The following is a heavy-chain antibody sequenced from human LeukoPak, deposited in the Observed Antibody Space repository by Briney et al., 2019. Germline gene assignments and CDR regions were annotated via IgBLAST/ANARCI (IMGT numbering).Heavy chain of an antibody. Sequence: SETLSLTCTVSGGSINSLYWSWIRQPPGKGLEWIGYIYYSGSTNYNPSLKSRVTISVDTSKNQFSLKLNSVTAADAAVYYCARSRGTGFIFDYWAREPWSPSPQ. J-gene: IGHJ4*02. D-gene: IGHD3-10*01. CDR1: GGSINSLY. V-gene: IGHV4-59*01. CDR2: IYYSGST. CDR3: ARSRGTGFIFDY.